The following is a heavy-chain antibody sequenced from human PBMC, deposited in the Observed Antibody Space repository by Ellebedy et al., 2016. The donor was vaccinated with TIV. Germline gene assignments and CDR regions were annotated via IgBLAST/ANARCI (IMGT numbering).Heavy chain of an antibody. Sequence: GESLKISCAASGFTFSSYSMNWVRQAPGKGLEWVSYISSSSSTIYYADSVKGRFTISRDNAKNSLYLQMNSLRDEDTAVYYCARDSRGYCSSTSCYAGGIYSVWGQGTTVTVSS. V-gene: IGHV3-48*02. CDR2: ISSSSSTI. J-gene: IGHJ6*02. D-gene: IGHD2-2*01. CDR3: ARDSRGYCSSTSCYAGGIYSV. CDR1: GFTFSSYS.